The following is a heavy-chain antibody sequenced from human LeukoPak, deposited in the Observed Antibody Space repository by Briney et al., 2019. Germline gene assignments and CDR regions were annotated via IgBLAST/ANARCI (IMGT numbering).Heavy chain of an antibody. D-gene: IGHD5-18*01. J-gene: IGHJ4*02. CDR2: ISGSGGNT. V-gene: IGHV3-23*01. Sequence: GGSLRLSCAASGFIFSSYGMSWVRQAPGKGLEWVSGISGSGGNTYSADSVKGRFTISRDNSKNTVYLQMNSLRAEDTAVYYCANDLGWIQLNLGRGQGTLVTVTS. CDR1: GFIFSSYG. CDR3: ANDLGWIQLNLG.